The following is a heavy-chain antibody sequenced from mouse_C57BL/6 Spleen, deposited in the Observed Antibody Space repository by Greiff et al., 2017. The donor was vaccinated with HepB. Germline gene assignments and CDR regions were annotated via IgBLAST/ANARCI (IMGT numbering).Heavy chain of an antibody. CDR1: GYTFTSYW. J-gene: IGHJ4*01. CDR2: INPSNGGT. Sequence: QVQLQQPGTELVKPGATVKLSCKASGYTFTSYWMHWVKQRPGQGLEWIGNINPSNGGTNYNEKFKSKATLTVDKSSSTAYMQLSSLTSEDSAVYYCARERTGTRAMDYWGQGTSVTVSS. CDR3: ARERTGTRAMDY. D-gene: IGHD4-1*01. V-gene: IGHV1-53*01.